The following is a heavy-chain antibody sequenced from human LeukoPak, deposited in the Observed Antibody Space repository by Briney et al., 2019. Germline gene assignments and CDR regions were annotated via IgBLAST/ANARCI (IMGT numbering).Heavy chain of an antibody. Sequence: GGSLRLSCAASGFTFSDYYMSWIRQAPGNGLEWVSYISSSGSTIYYADSVKGRFTISRDNAKNSLYLQMNSLRAEDTAVYYCARSTAAVPAAMYTYYYYGMDVWGQGTTVTVSS. J-gene: IGHJ6*02. D-gene: IGHD2-2*01. V-gene: IGHV3-11*01. CDR2: ISSSGSTI. CDR1: GFTFSDYY. CDR3: ARSTAAVPAAMYTYYYYGMDV.